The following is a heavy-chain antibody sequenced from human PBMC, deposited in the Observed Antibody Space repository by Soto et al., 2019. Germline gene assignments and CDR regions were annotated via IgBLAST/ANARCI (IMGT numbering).Heavy chain of an antibody. CDR3: ARLVYCASTRCLKPFDR. J-gene: IGHJ4*02. Sequence: GESLKISCKNSGYSFTTYWIGWVRQMPGKGLEWMGIIYPGDSETRYSPSFQGRVTISADKSISTAYLQWSSLRASDTAMYYCARLVYCASTRCLKPFDRWGQGILVTV. CDR1: GYSFTTYW. D-gene: IGHD2-2*01. V-gene: IGHV5-51*01. CDR2: IYPGDSET.